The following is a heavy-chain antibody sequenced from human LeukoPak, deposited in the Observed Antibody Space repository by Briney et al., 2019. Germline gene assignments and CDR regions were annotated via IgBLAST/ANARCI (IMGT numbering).Heavy chain of an antibody. V-gene: IGHV5-51*01. Sequence: GESLKISCKGSGYSFTNYWIGWVRQMPGKGLEWMGIIYPGDSDIRYSPSFQGQVTISADKSISTAYLQWSSLKASDTAMYYCAGRGTGTTLAFDYWGQGTLVTASS. CDR1: GYSFTNYW. CDR3: AGRGTGTTLAFDY. J-gene: IGHJ4*02. D-gene: IGHD1-1*01. CDR2: IYPGDSDI.